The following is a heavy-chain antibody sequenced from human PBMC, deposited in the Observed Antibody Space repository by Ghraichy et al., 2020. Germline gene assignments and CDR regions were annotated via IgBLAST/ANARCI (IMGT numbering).Heavy chain of an antibody. CDR2: INHSGST. CDR1: GGSFSGYY. CDR3: ARGHYSNYMFDY. D-gene: IGHD4-11*01. V-gene: IGHV4-34*01. Sequence: SETLSLTCAVYGGSFSGYYWSWIRQPPGKGLEWIGEINHSGSTNYNPSLKSRVTISVDTSKNQFSLKLSSVTAADTAVYYCARGHYSNYMFDYWGQGTLVTGSS. J-gene: IGHJ4*02.